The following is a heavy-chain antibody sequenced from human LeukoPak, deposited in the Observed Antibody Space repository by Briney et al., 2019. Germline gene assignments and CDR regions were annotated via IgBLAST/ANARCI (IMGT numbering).Heavy chain of an antibody. D-gene: IGHD3-22*01. CDR1: GYTFTSYG. CDR2: ISAYSGNT. V-gene: IGHV1-18*01. J-gene: IGHJ4*02. Sequence: GASVKVSCKASGYTFTSYGISWVRQAPGQGLEWMGRISAYSGNTNYAQKLQGRVTMTTDTSTSTAYMELRSLRSDDTAVYYCARELIGYYDSSGYYYIDYWGQGTLVTVSS. CDR3: ARELIGYYDSSGYYYIDY.